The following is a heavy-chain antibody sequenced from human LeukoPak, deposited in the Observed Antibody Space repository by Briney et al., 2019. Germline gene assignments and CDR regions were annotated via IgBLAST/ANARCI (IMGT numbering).Heavy chain of an antibody. CDR2: IRGSGGST. Sequence: PGGSLRLSCAASGFTFSSYAMSWVRQPPGKVLGWVSAIRGSGGSTYYADSVKGRFTISRDNSKYSLYLQMNSLRAEDTAVYYCAAYSGYGSYFDYWGQGTLVTVSS. CDR1: GFTFSSYA. J-gene: IGHJ4*02. V-gene: IGHV3-23*01. D-gene: IGHD5-12*01. CDR3: AAYSGYGSYFDY.